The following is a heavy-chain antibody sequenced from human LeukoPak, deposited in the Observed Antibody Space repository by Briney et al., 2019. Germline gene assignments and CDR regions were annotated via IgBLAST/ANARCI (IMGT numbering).Heavy chain of an antibody. CDR3: ARGPYGDFGFDY. CDR1: GFTFSSYS. J-gene: IGHJ4*02. V-gene: IGHV3-21*01. CDR2: ISSSSSYI. Sequence: GGSLRLSCAASGFTFSSYSMNWVRQAPGKGLEWVSSISSSSSYIYYADSVKGRFTISRDNAKNSLYLQMNSLRAEDTAVYYCARGPYGDFGFDYWGQGTLVTVSS. D-gene: IGHD4-17*01.